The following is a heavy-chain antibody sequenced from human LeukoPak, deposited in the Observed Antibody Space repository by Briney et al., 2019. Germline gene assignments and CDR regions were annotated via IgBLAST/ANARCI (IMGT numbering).Heavy chain of an antibody. V-gene: IGHV3-7*01. D-gene: IGHD6-13*01. CDR2: IKQDGSGK. CDR3: ASSSREY. CDR1: GFTFSNHW. Sequence: GGSLRLSCAASGFTFSNHWMSWVRQAPGKGLEWVANIKQDGSGKYYVDSVKGRFTISRDNAKNSLYLQMNSLRAEDTAVYYCASSSREYWGQGTLVTVSS. J-gene: IGHJ4*02.